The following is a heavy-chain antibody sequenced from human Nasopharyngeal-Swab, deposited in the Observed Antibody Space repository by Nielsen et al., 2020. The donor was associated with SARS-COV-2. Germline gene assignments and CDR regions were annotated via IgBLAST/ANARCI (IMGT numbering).Heavy chain of an antibody. CDR2: IYYSGST. V-gene: IGHV4-39*07. CDR3: VGSSWYGDYYYYYGMDV. D-gene: IGHD6-13*01. J-gene: IGHJ6*02. Sequence: SETLSLTCTVSGGSISSSSYYWGWIRQPPGKGLEWIGSIYYSGSTYYNPSLKSRVTISVDTSKNQFSLKLISVTAADTAVYYCVGSSWYGDYYYYYGMDVWGQGTTVTVSS. CDR1: GGSISSSSYY.